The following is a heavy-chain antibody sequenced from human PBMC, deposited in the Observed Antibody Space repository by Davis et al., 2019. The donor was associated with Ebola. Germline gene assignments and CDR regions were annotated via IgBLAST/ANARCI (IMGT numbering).Heavy chain of an antibody. CDR2: INPITGGT. Sequence: ASVKVSCRASGYRFTSYYMHLVRQAPGQGLEWMGIINPITGGTSYAQNFQVRVNMTRDTSTSTVYMELSSLRSEDTAVYYCEREGGRYYDSSGYVFDIWGQGTMVKVSS. J-gene: IGHJ3*02. D-gene: IGHD3-22*01. CDR3: EREGGRYYDSSGYVFDI. V-gene: IGHV1-46*01. CDR1: GYRFTSYY.